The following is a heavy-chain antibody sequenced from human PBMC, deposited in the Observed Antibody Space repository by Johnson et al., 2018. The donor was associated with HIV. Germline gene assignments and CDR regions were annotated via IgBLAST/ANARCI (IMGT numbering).Heavy chain of an antibody. CDR2: IYSGGST. D-gene: IGHD2-21*02. Sequence: VQLVESGGGLIQPGGSLRLSCAASGFTVSSNYMSWVLQAPGKGLEWVSVIYSGGSTYYADSVKGRFTISRDNSKNTLYLQMNSLRAEDTAVYYCARGGSAARGNWNCGGDCSTFLLLDAFDIWGQGTMVTVSS. CDR3: ARGGSAARGNWNCGGDCSTFLLLDAFDI. CDR1: GFTVSSNY. V-gene: IGHV3-53*01. J-gene: IGHJ3*02.